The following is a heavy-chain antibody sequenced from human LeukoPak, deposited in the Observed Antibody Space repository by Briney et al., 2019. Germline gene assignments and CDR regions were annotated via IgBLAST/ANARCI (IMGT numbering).Heavy chain of an antibody. J-gene: IGHJ4*02. CDR2: IRYDGSNK. Sequence: GGSLRLSCAASGFTFSSYGMSWVRQAPGKGLEWVAFIRYDGSNKYYADSVKGRFTISRDNSKNTLYLQMNSLRAEDTAVYYCAKDRFRGYCSSTSCYYFDYWGQGTLVTVSS. D-gene: IGHD2-2*01. CDR3: AKDRFRGYCSSTSCYYFDY. V-gene: IGHV3-30*02. CDR1: GFTFSSYG.